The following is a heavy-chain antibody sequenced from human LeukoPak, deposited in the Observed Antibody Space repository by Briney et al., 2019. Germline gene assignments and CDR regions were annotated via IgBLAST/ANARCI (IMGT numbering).Heavy chain of an antibody. CDR1: GFTFSSYA. CDR3: AKTIGGYYYYYGMDV. J-gene: IGHJ6*02. CDR2: ISGSGGST. Sequence: VGSLRLSCAASGFTFSSYAMSWVRQAPGKGLEWVSGISGSGGSTYYADPVKGRFTISRDNSKNTLSLQMNSLRAEDTAVYYCAKTIGGYYYYYGMDVWGQGTTVTVSS. D-gene: IGHD3-16*01. V-gene: IGHV3-23*01.